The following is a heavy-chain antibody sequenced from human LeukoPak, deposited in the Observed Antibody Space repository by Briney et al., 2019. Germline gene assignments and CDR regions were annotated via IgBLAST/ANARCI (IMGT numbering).Heavy chain of an antibody. J-gene: IGHJ4*02. Sequence: ASVKVSCKASGGTFSSYAISWVRQAPGQGLEWMGGIIPIFGTANYAQKFQGRVTITADESTSTAYMELSSLRSEDTAVYYCAREGSRYSYGMYYFDYWGQGTLVTVSS. CDR3: AREGSRYSYGMYYFDY. CDR1: GGTFSSYA. D-gene: IGHD5-18*01. CDR2: IIPIFGTA. V-gene: IGHV1-69*13.